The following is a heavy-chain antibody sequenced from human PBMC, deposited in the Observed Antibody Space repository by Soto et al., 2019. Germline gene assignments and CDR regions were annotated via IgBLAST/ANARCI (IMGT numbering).Heavy chain of an antibody. CDR3: ARPIVATKTYYYYGMDV. CDR1: GFTFSSYG. J-gene: IGHJ6*02. Sequence: QVQLVESGGGVVQPGRSMRLSCAASGFTFSSYGMHWVRQAPGKGLEWVAVIWYDGSNKYYADSVKGRFTISRDNSKNTLYLQMNSLRAEDTAVYYCARPIVATKTYYYYGMDVWGQGTTVTVSS. CDR2: IWYDGSNK. D-gene: IGHD5-12*01. V-gene: IGHV3-33*01.